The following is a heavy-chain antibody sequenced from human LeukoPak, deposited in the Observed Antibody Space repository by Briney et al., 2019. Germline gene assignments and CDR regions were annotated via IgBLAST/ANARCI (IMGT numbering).Heavy chain of an antibody. D-gene: IGHD2-15*01. CDR1: GFTFSDYG. J-gene: IGHJ3*01. CDR2: IWYDGGKK. V-gene: IGHV3-33*01. CDR3: VRYCNGGSCYRAAFDV. Sequence: GGSLRLSCAASGFTFSDYGMYWVRQAPGKGLEWVALIWYDGGKKYYTDSVRGRFTIPRDNSKNTLYLQMNSLRAEDTAVYYCVRYCNGGSCYRAAFDVWGPGTTVTVSS.